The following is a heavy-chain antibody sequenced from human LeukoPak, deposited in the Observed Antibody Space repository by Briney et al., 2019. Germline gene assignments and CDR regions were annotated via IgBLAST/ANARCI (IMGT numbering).Heavy chain of an antibody. Sequence: PGGSLRLSRAASGFTFSSYEMNWVRQAPGKGLEWVSYISSSGSTIYYADSVKGRFTISRDNAKNSLYLQMNSLRAEDTAVYYCARVGIAAAGAYYYYYYYMDVWGKGTTVTVSS. CDR2: ISSSGSTI. J-gene: IGHJ6*03. CDR3: ARVGIAAAGAYYYYYYYMDV. V-gene: IGHV3-48*03. D-gene: IGHD6-13*01. CDR1: GFTFSSYE.